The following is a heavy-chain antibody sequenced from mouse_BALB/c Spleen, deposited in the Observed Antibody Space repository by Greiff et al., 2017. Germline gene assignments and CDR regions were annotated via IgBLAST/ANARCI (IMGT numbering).Heavy chain of an antibody. CDR3: AREGGSNYAMDY. D-gene: IGHD1-1*01. J-gene: IGHJ4*01. Sequence: QVQLQQSGAVLVRPGTSVKVSCKASGYAFTNYLIEWVRQRPGQGLEWIGVINPGSGGTNYNEKFKGKATLTADKSSSTAYMQLSSLTSDDSAVYFCAREGGSNYAMDYWGQGTSVTVAS. V-gene: IGHV1-54*01. CDR1: GYAFTNYL. CDR2: INPGSGGT.